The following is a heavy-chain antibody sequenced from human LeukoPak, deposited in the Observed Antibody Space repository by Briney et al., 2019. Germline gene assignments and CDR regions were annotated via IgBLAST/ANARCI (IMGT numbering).Heavy chain of an antibody. J-gene: IGHJ4*02. CDR1: GFTFSSYA. Sequence: GGSLRLSCAASGFTFSSYAMHWVRQAPGKGLEWVAVISYDGSNKYYADSVKGRFTISRDNSKNTLYLQMNSLRAEDTAVYYCARDPSQHYFDYWGQGTLVTVSS. CDR3: ARDPSQHYFDY. CDR2: ISYDGSNK. V-gene: IGHV3-30*04.